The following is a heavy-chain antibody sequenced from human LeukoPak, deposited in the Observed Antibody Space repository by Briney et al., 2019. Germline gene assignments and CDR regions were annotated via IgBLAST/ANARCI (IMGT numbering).Heavy chain of an antibody. CDR1: GGSITRGNSYC. Sequence: SSDTLSLTCTVSGGSITRGNSYCWGWIRQPPGKGLEWFCIVYYNGVPYYNPSLKSRVTRSLDTSKNQFSLKLSSVTASDTAVYYCARHTSCTNGICYGGQGEYYYYMDVWGKGTTVTVSS. CDR2: VYYNGVP. CDR3: ARHTSCTNGICYGGQGEYYYYMDV. J-gene: IGHJ6*03. V-gene: IGHV4-39*01. D-gene: IGHD2-8*01.